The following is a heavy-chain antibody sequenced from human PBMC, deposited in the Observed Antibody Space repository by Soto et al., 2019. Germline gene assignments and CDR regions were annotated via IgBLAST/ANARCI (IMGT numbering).Heavy chain of an antibody. CDR1: GGSFSGYY. J-gene: IGHJ5*02. CDR2: INHSGST. CDR3: ARGPWYYGPGSYYNWFDP. D-gene: IGHD3-10*01. V-gene: IGHV4-34*01. Sequence: SETLSLTCAVYGGSFSGYYWSWIRQPPGKGLEWIGEINHSGSTNYNPSLKRRVTISVDTSKNQFSLKLSPVTAADTAVYYCARGPWYYGPGSYYNWFDPWGQGTLVTVSS.